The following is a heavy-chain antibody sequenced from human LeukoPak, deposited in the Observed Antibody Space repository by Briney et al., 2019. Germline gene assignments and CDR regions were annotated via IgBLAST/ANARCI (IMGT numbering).Heavy chain of an antibody. V-gene: IGHV4-4*02. CDR1: GGSISSSNW. CDR3: ARDNYDNSGYYFDY. J-gene: IGHJ4*02. Sequence: SETLSLTCAVSGGSISSSNWWSWVRQPPGKGLEWIGEIYHSGRTNYTPSLKSRVTISVDKSKNQLSLKLSSVTAADTAVYYCARDNYDNSGYYFDYWAQGTLVTVSS. D-gene: IGHD3-22*01. CDR2: IYHSGRT.